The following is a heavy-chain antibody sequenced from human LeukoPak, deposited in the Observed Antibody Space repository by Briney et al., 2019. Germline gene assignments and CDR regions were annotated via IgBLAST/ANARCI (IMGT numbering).Heavy chain of an antibody. CDR1: GFTFSSYA. CDR2: ISGSGGST. V-gene: IGHV3-23*01. J-gene: IGHJ4*02. D-gene: IGHD5-24*01. Sequence: GGSLRLSCAASGFTFSSYAMSRVRQAPGKGLEWVSAISGSGGSTYYADSEKGRFTISRDNSKNTLYLQMNSLRAEDTAVYYCAKVEMATIGLYDYWGQGTLVTVSS. CDR3: AKVEMATIGLYDY.